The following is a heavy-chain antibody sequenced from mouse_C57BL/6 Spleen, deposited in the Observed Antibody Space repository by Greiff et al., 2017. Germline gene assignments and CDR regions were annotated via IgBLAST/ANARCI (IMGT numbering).Heavy chain of an antibody. V-gene: IGHV1-15*01. CDR2: IDPETGGT. CDR3: TREQSSGLLWLRGKGFDY. D-gene: IGHD2-2*01. Sequence: QVQLKQSGAELVRPGASVTLSCKASGYTFTDYEMHWVKQTPVHGLEWIGAIDPETGGTAYNQKFKGKAILTADKSSSTDYMELRSLTSEDSAVYYCTREQSSGLLWLRGKGFDYWGQGTTLTVSS. CDR1: GYTFTDYE. J-gene: IGHJ2*01.